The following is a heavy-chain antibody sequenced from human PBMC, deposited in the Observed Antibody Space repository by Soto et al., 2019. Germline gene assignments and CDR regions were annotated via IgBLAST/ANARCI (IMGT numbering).Heavy chain of an antibody. Sequence: GGSLRLSCAASGFTFSSYWMSWVRQAPGKGLEWVANIKQDGSEKYYVDSVKGRFTISRDNAKNSLYLQMNSLRAEDTAVYYCARAGLRYFGSLSEAGYFDYWAQGTLVPVSS. CDR1: GFTFSSYW. CDR2: IKQDGSEK. D-gene: IGHD3-9*01. CDR3: ARAGLRYFGSLSEAGYFDY. J-gene: IGHJ4*02. V-gene: IGHV3-7*01.